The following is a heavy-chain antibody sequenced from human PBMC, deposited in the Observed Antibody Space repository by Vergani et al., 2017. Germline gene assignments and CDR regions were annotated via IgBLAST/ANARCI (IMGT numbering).Heavy chain of an antibody. D-gene: IGHD3-10*01. CDR3: ARDEYGSGSYPGY. J-gene: IGHJ4*02. CDR1: GGSISSYY. Sequence: QVQLQESGPGLVKPSETLSLTCTVSGGSISSYYWSWIRQPPGKGLEWIGYIYYSGSTNYNPSLKSRVTISVDTSKNQFSLKLSSVTAADTAVYYCARDEYGSGSYPGYWGQGTLVTVSS. V-gene: IGHV4-59*01. CDR2: IYYSGST.